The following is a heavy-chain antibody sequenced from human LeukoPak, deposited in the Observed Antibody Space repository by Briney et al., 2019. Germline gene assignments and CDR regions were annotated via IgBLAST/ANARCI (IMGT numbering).Heavy chain of an antibody. CDR2: IYYSGST. V-gene: IGHV4-61*01. D-gene: IGHD6-19*01. J-gene: IGHJ4*02. CDR1: GGSISSGSYY. CDR3: ARMGYSSGWYVNY. Sequence: SETLSLTCTVSGGSISSGSYYWSWIRQPPGKGLEWIGYIYYSGSTNYNPSLKGRVTISVDTSKDQFSLKLSSVTAADTAVYYCARMGYSSGWYVNYWGQGTLVTVSS.